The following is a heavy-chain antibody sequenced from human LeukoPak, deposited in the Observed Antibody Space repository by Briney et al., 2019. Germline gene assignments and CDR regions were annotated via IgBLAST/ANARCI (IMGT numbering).Heavy chain of an antibody. CDR1: GFTFSSHS. CDR2: ISSSGSTI. D-gene: IGHD6-19*01. CDR3: ARGTVACKAPY. Sequence: GGALRLSCAASGFTFSSHSMNWVRQAPGGGREWVSYISSSGSTIYYADSVKGRFSISRDNAKNSLHLQMNSLRAEDTAVYYCARGTVACKAPYWGQRTLVTVPS. J-gene: IGHJ4*02. V-gene: IGHV3-48*01.